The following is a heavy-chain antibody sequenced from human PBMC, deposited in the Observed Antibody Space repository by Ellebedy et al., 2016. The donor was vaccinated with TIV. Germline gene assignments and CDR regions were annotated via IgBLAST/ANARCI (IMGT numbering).Heavy chain of an antibody. D-gene: IGHD3-22*01. CDR1: GFTFSSYG. CDR2: ISSSSSTI. Sequence: PGGSLRLSCAASGFTFSSYGMHWVRQAPGKGLEWVSYISSSSSTIYYADSVKGRFTISRDNAKNSLYLQMNSLRDEDTAVYYCARDGGGDYYDSSGYYASDYWGQGTLVTVSS. CDR3: ARDGGGDYYDSSGYYASDY. V-gene: IGHV3-48*02. J-gene: IGHJ4*02.